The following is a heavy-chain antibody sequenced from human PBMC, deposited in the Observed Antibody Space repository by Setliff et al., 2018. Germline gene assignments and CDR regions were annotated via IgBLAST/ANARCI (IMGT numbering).Heavy chain of an antibody. J-gene: IGHJ1*01. D-gene: IGHD3-10*01. Sequence: SETLSLTCAVSGGSISSTSLYWGWIRQPPGKGMEWIGSVYYSGYTYYNPSLQSRVTISVDMSKNQFSMRLTSVTAAATAVYYCARVDFTMIQGVLGLWGQGTLVTVSS. CDR1: GGSISSTSLY. CDR2: VYYSGYT. CDR3: ARVDFTMIQGVLGL. V-gene: IGHV4-39*07.